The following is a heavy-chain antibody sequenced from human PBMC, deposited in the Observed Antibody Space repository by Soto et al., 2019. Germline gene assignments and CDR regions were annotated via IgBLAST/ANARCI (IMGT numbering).Heavy chain of an antibody. J-gene: IGHJ5*02. CDR3: ATLPPRIEVTVLPIPT. CDR1: GASITYYY. V-gene: IGHV4-59*12. Sequence: PSETLSLTCAVSGASITYYYWNWIRQPPGRGLEWIVSFSSTGSTVYNPSLRSRVTISVDKSNNQFSLTLKYVTAADTAVYYCATLPPRIEVTVLPIPTWGQGTLVTVSS. D-gene: IGHD2-15*01. CDR2: FSSTGST.